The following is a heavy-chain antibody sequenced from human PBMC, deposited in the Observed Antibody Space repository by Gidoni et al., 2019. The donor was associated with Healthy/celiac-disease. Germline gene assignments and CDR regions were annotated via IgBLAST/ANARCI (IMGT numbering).Heavy chain of an antibody. J-gene: IGHJ3*02. CDR3: ASRSSEYCSGGSCFDAFDI. V-gene: IGHV1-69*01. CDR2: IIPIFGTA. CDR1: GGTFSSYA. Sequence: QVQLVQSGAEVKKPGSSVKVSCKASGGTFSSYAISWVRQAPGQGLEWMGGIIPIFGTANYEQKFQGRVTITADESTSTAYMELSSLRSEDTAVYYCASRSSEYCSGGSCFDAFDIWGQGTMVTVSS. D-gene: IGHD2-15*01.